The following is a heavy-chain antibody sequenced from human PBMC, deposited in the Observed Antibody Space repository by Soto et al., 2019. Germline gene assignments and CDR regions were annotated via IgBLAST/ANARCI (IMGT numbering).Heavy chain of an antibody. V-gene: IGHV3-30-3*01. J-gene: IGHJ5*02. Sequence: QVQLVESGGGVVQPGRSLRLSCAASGFTFSSYAMHWVRQAPGKGLEWVAVISYDGSNKYYADSVKGRFTISRDNSKNTLYLHMNSLRAEDTAVYYCARDPASGWFDPWGQGTLVTVSS. CDR1: GFTFSSYA. CDR2: ISYDGSNK. CDR3: ARDPASGWFDP. D-gene: IGHD2-2*01.